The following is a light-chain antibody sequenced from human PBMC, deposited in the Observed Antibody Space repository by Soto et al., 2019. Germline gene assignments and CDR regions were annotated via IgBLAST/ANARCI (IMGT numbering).Light chain of an antibody. J-gene: IGKJ4*01. CDR1: QSVGNN. CDR2: EAS. CDR3: QQHANWPLT. Sequence: EIVLTQSPATLSLSPGERDTLSCRASQSVGNNLAWYQQKPGQAPGLLIYEASNRATGIPARFSGSGSGTDFTLTISSLEPEDFTVYYCQQHANWPLTFGGGTKVDIK. V-gene: IGKV3-11*01.